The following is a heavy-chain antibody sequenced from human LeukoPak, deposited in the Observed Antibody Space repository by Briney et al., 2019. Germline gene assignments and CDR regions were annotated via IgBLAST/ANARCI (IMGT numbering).Heavy chain of an antibody. CDR1: GFTFSSYE. Sequence: GGSLRLSCAASGFTFSSYEMNWVRQAPGKGLEWVSYISSSGSTIYYADSVKGRFTISRDNAKNSLYLQMNSLRAEDTAVYYCARWNGSGSYYNDYFDYWGQGTLVTVSS. CDR3: ARWNGSGSYYNDYFDY. J-gene: IGHJ4*02. D-gene: IGHD3-10*01. V-gene: IGHV3-48*03. CDR2: ISSSGSTI.